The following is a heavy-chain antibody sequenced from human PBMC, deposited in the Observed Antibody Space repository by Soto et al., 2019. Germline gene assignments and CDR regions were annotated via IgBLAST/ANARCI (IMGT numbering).Heavy chain of an antibody. CDR2: VHNSGIN. CDR1: ADSMNNCY. CDR3: ARARGQKGLAFDF. Sequence: SETLSLTCTVSADSMNNCYWSWIRQPPGKGLEWIGYVHNSGINNYNPSLKSRVNISLVTSKNHFSLELTSVTTADTAVYYCARARGQKGLAFDFWGQGTMVTVSS. V-gene: IGHV4-59*01. J-gene: IGHJ3*01.